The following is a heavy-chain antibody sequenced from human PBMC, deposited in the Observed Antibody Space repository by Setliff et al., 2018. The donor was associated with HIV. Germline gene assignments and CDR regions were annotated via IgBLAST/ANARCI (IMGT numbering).Heavy chain of an antibody. D-gene: IGHD5-12*01. CDR3: ARGSYSGYKWAYYYYYYTDV. J-gene: IGHJ6*03. Sequence: SVKVSCKASGDTFDSYAVSWVRQAPGQGLEWVGGIIPTVDTTNYAQKFQDRVTITADESMSIVYMELSSLRSEDTAVYYCARGSYSGYKWAYYYYYYTDVWGKGTTVTVPS. V-gene: IGHV1-69*13. CDR1: GDTFDSYA. CDR2: IIPTVDTT.